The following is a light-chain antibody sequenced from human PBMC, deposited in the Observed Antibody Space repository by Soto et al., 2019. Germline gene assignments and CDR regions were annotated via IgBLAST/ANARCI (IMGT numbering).Light chain of an antibody. V-gene: IGKV1-9*01. Sequence: DIQMTQSPSSVSASVGDRVTITCRASQGIGTDFAWYQKEPGKAPKVLIYAASTLQSGVPSRFSGSGSGTEFTLTISSLQPEDFATYYCQQLDSYPLTFGPGTKVDIK. J-gene: IGKJ3*01. CDR3: QQLDSYPLT. CDR1: QGIGTD. CDR2: AAS.